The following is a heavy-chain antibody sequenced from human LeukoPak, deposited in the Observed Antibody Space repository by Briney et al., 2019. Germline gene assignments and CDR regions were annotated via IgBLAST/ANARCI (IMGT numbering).Heavy chain of an antibody. Sequence: GGSLRLSCAASGFTFSYSWMSWVRQAPGKGLEWVANIKQDGSEKYYVDSVKGRFTISRDNAKNSLYLQMNSLRAEDTAVYYCTTNRKNDYWGQGTLVTVSS. CDR1: GFTFSYSW. CDR3: TTNRKNDY. D-gene: IGHD1-14*01. V-gene: IGHV3-7*02. J-gene: IGHJ4*02. CDR2: IKQDGSEK.